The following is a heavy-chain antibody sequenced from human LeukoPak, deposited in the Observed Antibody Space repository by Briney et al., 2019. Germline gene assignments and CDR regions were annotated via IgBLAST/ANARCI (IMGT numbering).Heavy chain of an antibody. CDR1: GGSITGYY. CDR3: ARMVRGVIIFDY. J-gene: IGHJ4*02. V-gene: IGHV4-31*03. CDR2: IYYSGST. D-gene: IGHD3-10*01. Sequence: SETLSLTCTVSGGSITGYYWTWIRQHPGKGLEWIGYIYYSGSTYYNPSLKSRVTISVDTSKNQFSLKLSSVTAADTAVYYCARMVRGVIIFDYWGQGTLVTVSS.